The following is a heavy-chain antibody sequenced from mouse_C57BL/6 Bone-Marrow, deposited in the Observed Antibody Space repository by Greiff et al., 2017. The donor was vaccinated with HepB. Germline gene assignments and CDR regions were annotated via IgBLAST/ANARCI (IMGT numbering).Heavy chain of an antibody. CDR1: GYSITSGYY. Sequence: EVQLVESGPGLVKPSQSLSLTCSVTGYSITSGYYWNWIRQFPGNKLEWMGYISYDGSNNYNPSLKNRISITRDTSKNQFFLKLNSVTTEDTATYYCARGTGTWAYWGQGTLVTVSA. CDR3: ARGTGTWAY. J-gene: IGHJ3*01. D-gene: IGHD4-1*01. CDR2: ISYDGSN. V-gene: IGHV3-6*01.